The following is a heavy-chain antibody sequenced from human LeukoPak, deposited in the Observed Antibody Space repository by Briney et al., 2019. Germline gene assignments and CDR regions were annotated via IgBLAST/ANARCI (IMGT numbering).Heavy chain of an antibody. D-gene: IGHD6-19*01. J-gene: IGHJ4*02. CDR3: ARRHSSGWSPLYYFDY. Sequence: SETLSLTCTVSGGSISSSNYYWGWIRQPPGKGLEWIGTIYHSGSTYYNPSLKSRVTISVDTSKNQFSLKLNSVTAADTAVYYCARRHSSGWSPLYYFDYWGQGTLVTVSS. CDR1: GGSISSSNYY. CDR2: IYHSGST. V-gene: IGHV4-39*01.